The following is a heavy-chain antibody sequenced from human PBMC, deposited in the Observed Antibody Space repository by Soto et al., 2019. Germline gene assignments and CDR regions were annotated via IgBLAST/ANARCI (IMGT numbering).Heavy chain of an antibody. V-gene: IGHV4-31*03. Sequence: PSETLSLTCTVSGGSISSGGYYWSWIRQHPGKGLEWIGYIYYSGSTYYNPSLKSRVTISVDTSKNQFSLKLSSVTAADTAVYYCASLRCSSTSCYTGNWFDPWGQGTLVTVSS. CDR3: ASLRCSSTSCYTGNWFDP. D-gene: IGHD2-2*02. CDR2: IYYSGST. J-gene: IGHJ5*02. CDR1: GGSISSGGYY.